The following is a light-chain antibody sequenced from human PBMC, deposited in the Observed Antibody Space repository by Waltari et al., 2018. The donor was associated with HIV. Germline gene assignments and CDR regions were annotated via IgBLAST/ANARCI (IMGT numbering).Light chain of an antibody. J-gene: IGKJ3*01. CDR3: QQYNTWPLT. V-gene: IGKV3-15*01. CDR2: GAS. CDR1: QSVTSS. Sequence: EIVMPQSPATLSVSPGARATLSCRASQSVTSSLAWYQQKPGQAPRLLIYGASKRATGVPTRFSGGGSGTEFTLTISSLQSEDFAVYSCQQYNTWPLTFGPGTKVDIK.